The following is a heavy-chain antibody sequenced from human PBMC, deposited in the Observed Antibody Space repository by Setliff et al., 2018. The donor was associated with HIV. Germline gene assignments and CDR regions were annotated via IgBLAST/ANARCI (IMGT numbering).Heavy chain of an antibody. D-gene: IGHD3-22*01. V-gene: IGHV3-7*03. CDR3: ARTYYYDASGYYRPFDI. CDR2: IKQDGSDK. CDR1: GFTISSHQ. Sequence: GGSLRLSCAASGFTISSHQMSWVRQAPGKGLEWVANIKQDGSDKYYVDSVKGRFTISRDNAKNSLYLQMNSLRAEDTAVYYCARTYYYDASGYYRPFDIWGQGTMVTVSS. J-gene: IGHJ3*02.